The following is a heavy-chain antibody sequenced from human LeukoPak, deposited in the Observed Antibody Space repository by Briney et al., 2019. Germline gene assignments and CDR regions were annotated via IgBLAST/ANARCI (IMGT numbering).Heavy chain of an antibody. CDR1: GGSISSGSYY. D-gene: IGHD4-11*01. Sequence: PSQTLSLTCTVSGGSISSGSYYWSWIRQPAGKGLEWIGRIYTSGSTNYNPSLKSRVTISVDTSKNQFSLTLSSVTAADTAVYYCARVPGYGNTSYYYYYMDVWGKGTTVTVSS. CDR3: ARVPGYGNTSYYYYYMDV. V-gene: IGHV4-61*02. J-gene: IGHJ6*03. CDR2: IYTSGST.